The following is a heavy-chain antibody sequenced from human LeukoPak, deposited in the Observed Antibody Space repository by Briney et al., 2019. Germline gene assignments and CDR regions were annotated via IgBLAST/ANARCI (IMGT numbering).Heavy chain of an antibody. Sequence: SETLSLTCTVSGGSISSSSYYWGWIRQPPGKGLEWIGSIYYSGSTYYNPSLKSRVTISVDTSKNQFSLQLNSVTPEDTAVYYCARTRWTTVVADAFDIWGQGTMVTVSS. D-gene: IGHD4-23*01. CDR1: GGSISSSSYY. V-gene: IGHV4-39*07. CDR3: ARTRWTTVVADAFDI. J-gene: IGHJ3*02. CDR2: IYYSGST.